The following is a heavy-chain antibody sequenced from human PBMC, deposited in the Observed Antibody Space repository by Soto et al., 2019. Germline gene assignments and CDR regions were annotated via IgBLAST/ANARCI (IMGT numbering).Heavy chain of an antibody. CDR1: GFTFSSYA. J-gene: IGHJ4*02. CDR3: ARGHSSGWYLIDY. Sequence: PGGSLRLSCAASGFTFSSYAMHWVRQAPGKGLEWVAVISYDGSNKYYADSVKGRFTISRDNSKNTLYLQMNSLRAEDTAVYYCARGHSSGWYLIDYWGQGTLVTVS. CDR2: ISYDGSNK. V-gene: IGHV3-30-3*01. D-gene: IGHD6-19*01.